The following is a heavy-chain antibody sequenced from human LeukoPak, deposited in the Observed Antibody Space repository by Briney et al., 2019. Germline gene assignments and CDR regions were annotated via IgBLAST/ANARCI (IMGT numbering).Heavy chain of an antibody. CDR2: ISSSSSTI. D-gene: IGHD2-2*01. CDR1: GFTFSSYS. J-gene: IGHJ4*02. V-gene: IGHV3-48*01. CDR3: AKPSEVVPAATFEGPDY. Sequence: PGGSLRLSCAASGFTFSSYSMNWVRQAPGKGLEWVSYISSSSSTIYYADSVKGRFTISRDNSKNTLYLQMNSLRAEDTAVYYCAKPSEVVPAATFEGPDYWGQGTLVTVSS.